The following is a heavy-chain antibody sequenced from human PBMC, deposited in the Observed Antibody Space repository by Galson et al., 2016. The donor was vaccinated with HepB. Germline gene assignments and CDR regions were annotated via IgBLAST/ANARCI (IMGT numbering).Heavy chain of an antibody. J-gene: IGHJ5*02. D-gene: IGHD2-15*01. V-gene: IGHV3-15*01. Sequence: SLRLSCAVSGFTFSHAWMTWVRQPPGKGLEWVGRIKSKSDGGTTDYAAPMKGRFTISRDDSKNTLYLQIDSQKTEDTAVYYCATGIESSGSMFDPWGQGTLVTVSS. CDR3: ATGIESSGSMFDP. CDR2: IKSKSDGGTT. CDR1: GFTFSHAW.